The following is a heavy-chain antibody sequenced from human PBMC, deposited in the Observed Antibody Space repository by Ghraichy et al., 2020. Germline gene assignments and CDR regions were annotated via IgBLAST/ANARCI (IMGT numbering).Heavy chain of an antibody. Sequence: GESLNISCVASGFTFSSYGMHWVRQAPGKGLEWVAFIRYDGNNKFYGDSVKGRFTISRDDSKNTLYLQMNSLRTEDTAVYYCAKDPGFNEKKANWFDPWGQGTLVTVSS. CDR1: GFTFSSYG. J-gene: IGHJ5*02. CDR2: IRYDGNNK. CDR3: AKDPGFNEKKANWFDP. V-gene: IGHV3-30*02.